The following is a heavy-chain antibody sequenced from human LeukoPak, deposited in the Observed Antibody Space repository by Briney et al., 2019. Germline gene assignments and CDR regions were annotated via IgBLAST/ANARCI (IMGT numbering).Heavy chain of an antibody. CDR2: ISGSGGST. CDR1: GFTFSSYA. V-gene: IGHV3-23*01. D-gene: IGHD3-10*01. CDR3: AKDINRRTYYYGSGSSSLSDY. J-gene: IGHJ4*02. Sequence: VGSLRLSCAASGFTFSSYAMSWVRQAPGKGLEWVSAISGSGGSTYYADSVKGRFTISRDNSKNTLYLQMNSLRAEDTAVYYCAKDINRRTYYYGSGSSSLSDYWGQGTLVTVSS.